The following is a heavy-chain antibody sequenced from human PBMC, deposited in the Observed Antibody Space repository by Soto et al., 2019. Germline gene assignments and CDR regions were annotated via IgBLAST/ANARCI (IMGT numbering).Heavy chain of an antibody. J-gene: IGHJ5*02. CDR1: GVSISSYY. D-gene: IGHD2-15*01. CDR3: ARERCTGGTCYLNWFDP. V-gene: IGHV4-4*07. CDR2: IYTIKAT. Sequence: QVTLQESGPGLVKPSETLSLTCNVSGVSISSYYWSWIRQPAGKGLEWIGRIYTIKATNYNPSLKSRVSMSVDTSKNPISLTLKSVTAADSAIYYCARERCTGGTCYLNWFDPWGHGTLVTVSS.